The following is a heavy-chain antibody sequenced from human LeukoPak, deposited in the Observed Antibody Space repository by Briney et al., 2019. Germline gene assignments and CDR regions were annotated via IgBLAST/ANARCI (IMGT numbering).Heavy chain of an antibody. Sequence: SSETLSLTCAVYGGSFSGYYWSWIRQPPGKGLEWIGEINHSGSTNYNPSLKSRVTISVDTSKNQFSLKLSSVTAADTAVYYCARAPRVEPDTAMVTSIYYFDYWGQGTLVTVSS. CDR3: ARAPRVEPDTAMVTSIYYFDY. J-gene: IGHJ4*02. V-gene: IGHV4-34*01. D-gene: IGHD5-18*01. CDR2: INHSGST. CDR1: GGSFSGYY.